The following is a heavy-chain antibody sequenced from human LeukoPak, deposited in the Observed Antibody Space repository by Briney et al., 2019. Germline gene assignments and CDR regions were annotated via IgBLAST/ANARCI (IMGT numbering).Heavy chain of an antibody. CDR3: AKEALYYFDY. V-gene: IGHV3-43D*03. Sequence: GGSLRLSCAASGFTFDDYAMHWVRQAPGKGLEWVSLISWDGGSTYYADSVKGRFTISRDNSKNSLYLQMNSLRAEDTAVYYCAKEALYYFDYWGQGTLVTVSS. J-gene: IGHJ4*02. CDR2: ISWDGGST. CDR1: GFTFDDYA.